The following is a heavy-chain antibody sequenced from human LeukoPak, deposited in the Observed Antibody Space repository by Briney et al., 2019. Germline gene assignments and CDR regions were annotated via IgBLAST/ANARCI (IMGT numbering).Heavy chain of an antibody. CDR1: GYTLTELS. CDR3: ATAPIGAVAGTFFDY. D-gene: IGHD6-19*01. V-gene: IGHV1-24*01. Sequence: ASVKVSCKVSGYTLTELSMHWVRQAPGKGLGWMGGFDPEDGETIYAQKFQGRVTMTEDTSTDTAYMELSSLRSEDTAVYYCATAPIGAVAGTFFDYWGQGTLVTVSS. J-gene: IGHJ4*02. CDR2: FDPEDGET.